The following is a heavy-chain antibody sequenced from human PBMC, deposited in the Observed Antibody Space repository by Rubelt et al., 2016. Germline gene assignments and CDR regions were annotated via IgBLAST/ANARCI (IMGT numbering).Heavy chain of an antibody. CDR1: EFSVGANQ. V-gene: IGHV4-4*01. CDR3: ARGLGFNFRVRGVMGY. Sequence: VQLVESGGDLVRPGGSLRLSCAASEFSVGANQMNWVRQAPGKGLEWIGEINDSGTTNYNPSLVSRVTISVDTSKNQFSLKLSSVTAADTAVYCCARGLGFNFRVRGVMGYWGQGTLVTVSS. D-gene: IGHD2-8*01. J-gene: IGHJ4*02. CDR2: INDSGTT.